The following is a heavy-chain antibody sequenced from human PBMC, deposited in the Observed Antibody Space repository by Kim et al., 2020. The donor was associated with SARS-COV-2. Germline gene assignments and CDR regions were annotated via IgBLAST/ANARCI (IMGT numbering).Heavy chain of an antibody. J-gene: IGHJ6*02. Sequence: AQKFQGRVTMTRDTSISAAYMELSRLRSDDTAVYYCARDEVGKEFYGMDVWGQGTTVTVSS. D-gene: IGHD3-10*01. V-gene: IGHV1-2*02. CDR3: ARDEVGKEFYGMDV.